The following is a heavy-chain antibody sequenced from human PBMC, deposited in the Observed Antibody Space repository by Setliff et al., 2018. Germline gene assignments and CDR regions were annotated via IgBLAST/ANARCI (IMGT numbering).Heavy chain of an antibody. CDR1: GFTLSEYY. Sequence: ASVKVSCKASGFTLSEYYMHWVRQAPGQGLEWMGWINTNTGNPSYAQGFTGRFVFSLDTSVSTAYLQISSLKAEDTAVYYCARASRFGTAIYKGDYYMDVWGNGTTVTVSS. J-gene: IGHJ6*03. CDR2: INTNTGNP. CDR3: ARASRFGTAIYKGDYYMDV. D-gene: IGHD2-21*02. V-gene: IGHV7-4-1*02.